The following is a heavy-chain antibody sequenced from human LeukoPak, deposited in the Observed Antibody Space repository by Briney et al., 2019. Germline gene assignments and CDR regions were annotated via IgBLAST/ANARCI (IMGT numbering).Heavy chain of an antibody. D-gene: IGHD3-3*01. CDR3: ARDGLILEWFVFDY. V-gene: IGHV4-34*01. CDR1: GGSFSGYY. Sequence: PSETLSLTCAVYGGSFSGYYWSWIRQPPGKGLEWIGEINHSGSTNYNPSLKSRVTMSVDTSKNQFSLKLSSVTDADTAVYYCARDGLILEWFVFDYWGQGTLVTVSS. CDR2: INHSGST. J-gene: IGHJ4*02.